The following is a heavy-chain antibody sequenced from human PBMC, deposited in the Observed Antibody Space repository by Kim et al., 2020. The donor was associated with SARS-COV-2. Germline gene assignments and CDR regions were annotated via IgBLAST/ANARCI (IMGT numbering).Heavy chain of an antibody. CDR2: IWYDGSNK. CDR1: GFTFSSYA. CDR3: AKDLPTVVPLYGMDV. D-gene: IGHD4-17*01. V-gene: IGHV3-33*06. Sequence: GGSLRLSCAASGFTFSSYAMHWVRQAPGKGLEWVAVIWYDGSNKYYADSVKGRFTISRDNSKNTLYLQMNSLRAEDTAVYYCAKDLPTVVPLYGMDVWGQGTTVTVSS. J-gene: IGHJ6*02.